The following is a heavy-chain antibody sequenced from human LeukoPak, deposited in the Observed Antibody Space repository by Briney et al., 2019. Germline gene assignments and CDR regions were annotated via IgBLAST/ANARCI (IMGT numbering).Heavy chain of an antibody. CDR1: GGSISSSSYY. V-gene: IGHV4-39*07. CDR3: ARESVFGVVILPALFDY. D-gene: IGHD3-3*01. J-gene: IGHJ4*02. Sequence: SETLSLTCTVSGGSISSSSYYWGWIRQPPGKGLEWIGSIYYSGSTYYNPSLKSRVTISVDTSKNQFSLKLSSVTAADTAVYYCARESVFGVVILPALFDYWGQGTLVTVSS. CDR2: IYYSGST.